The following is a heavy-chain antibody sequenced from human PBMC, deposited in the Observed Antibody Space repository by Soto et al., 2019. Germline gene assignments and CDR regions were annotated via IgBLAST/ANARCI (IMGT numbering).Heavy chain of an antibody. CDR3: SRAMGIAVAADALSI. J-gene: IGHJ3*02. V-gene: IGHV1-69*13. CDR1: GGTFSSYS. D-gene: IGHD6-19*01. Sequence: ASVKVSCKDSGGTFSSYSMNWVAQASGQGLEWMGGIFPTYGTANYAQKFQGRVTITADESKSTAYMELSSLRAEDTAVYYCSRAMGIAVAADALSIWAQGTMVTVSS. CDR2: IFPTYGTA.